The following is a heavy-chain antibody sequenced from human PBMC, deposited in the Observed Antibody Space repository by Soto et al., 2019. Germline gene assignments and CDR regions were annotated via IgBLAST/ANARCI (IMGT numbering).Heavy chain of an antibody. Sequence: QVQLVESGGGVVQPGRSLRLSCAASGFIFINYGMHWVRQAPGKGLEWLAVISYDGTIQYYVDSVKDRFTISRDNSNNTLFLQMNSLRPEDTAVYFCAKSRPGSSWYEGDSWGQGTLVTVSS. V-gene: IGHV3-30*18. D-gene: IGHD6-13*01. J-gene: IGHJ4*02. CDR2: ISYDGTIQ. CDR3: AKSRPGSSWYEGDS. CDR1: GFIFINYG.